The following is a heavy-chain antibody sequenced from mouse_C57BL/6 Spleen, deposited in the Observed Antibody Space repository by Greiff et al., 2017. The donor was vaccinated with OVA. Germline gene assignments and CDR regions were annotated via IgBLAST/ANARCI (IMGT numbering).Heavy chain of an antibody. CDR2: IHPNSGST. D-gene: IGHD2-4*01. V-gene: IGHV1-64*01. CDR3: AREAYDYDGWFAY. J-gene: IGHJ3*01. CDR1: GYTFTSYW. Sequence: QVQLQQPGAELVKPGASVKLSCKASGYTFTSYWMHWVKQRPGQGLEWIGMIHPNSGSTNYNEKFKSKATLTVDKSSSTAYMQLSSLTSEDSAVYYCAREAYDYDGWFAYWGQGTLVTVSA.